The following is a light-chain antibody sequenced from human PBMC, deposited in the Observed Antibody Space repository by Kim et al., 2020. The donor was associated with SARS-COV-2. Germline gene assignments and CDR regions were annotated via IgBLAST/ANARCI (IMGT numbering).Light chain of an antibody. CDR3: QQSYFLPYT. V-gene: IGKV1-39*01. CDR2: AAS. CDR1: QSIGDF. J-gene: IGKJ2*01. Sequence: DIQMTQSPSSLSASVGDRVTLTCRASQSIGDFLNWYRQTPGKAPELLIYAASTLQSGVPSRFSGSGSGTDFTLTIGSLQPEDFATYYCQQSYFLPYTFGQGTKLEI.